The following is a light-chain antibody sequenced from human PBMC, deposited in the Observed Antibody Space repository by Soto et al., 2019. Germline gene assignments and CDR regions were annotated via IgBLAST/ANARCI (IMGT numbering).Light chain of an antibody. Sequence: QSALTQPPSASGSPGQSVTISCTGTSSDVGNYNYVSWYQQHPGKVPKLMIYEVNKRPSGVPDRFSGSKSVNTASLTVSGLQAEDEADYYCSSYAAINKVFGGGTTLTVL. J-gene: IGLJ3*02. CDR2: EVN. V-gene: IGLV2-8*01. CDR1: SSDVGNYNY. CDR3: SSYAAINKV.